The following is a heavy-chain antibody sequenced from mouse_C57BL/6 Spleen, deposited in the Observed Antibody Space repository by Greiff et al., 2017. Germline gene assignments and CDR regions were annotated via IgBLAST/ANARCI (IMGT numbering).Heavy chain of an antibody. D-gene: IGHD2-4*01. CDR1: GFSLTSYG. J-gene: IGHJ4*01. CDR2: IWSDGST. V-gene: IGHV2-6-1*01. Sequence: VKLMESGPGLVAPSQSLSITCTVSGFSLTSYGVHWVRQPPGKGLEWLVVIWSDGSTTYNSALKSRLSISQDNSKSQVFLKMNSLQTDDTAMYYCARQDDYDGAMDYWGQGTSVTVSS. CDR3: ARQDDYDGAMDY.